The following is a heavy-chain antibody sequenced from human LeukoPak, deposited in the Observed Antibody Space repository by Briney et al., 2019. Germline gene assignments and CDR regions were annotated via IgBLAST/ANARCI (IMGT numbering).Heavy chain of an antibody. CDR1: GGSISSYY. J-gene: IGHJ5*02. CDR2: IYTSGST. D-gene: IGHD3-3*01. Sequence: SETPSLTCTVSGGSISSYYWSWIRQPAGKGLEWIGRIYTSGSTNYNPSLKSRVTMSVDTSKNQFSLKLSSVTAADTAVYYCARANYDFWSGRNWFDPWGQGTLVTVSS. V-gene: IGHV4-4*07. CDR3: ARANYDFWSGRNWFDP.